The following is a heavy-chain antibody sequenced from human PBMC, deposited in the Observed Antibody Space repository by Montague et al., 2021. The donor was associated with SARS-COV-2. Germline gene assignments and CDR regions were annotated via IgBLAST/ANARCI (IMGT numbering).Heavy chain of an antibody. CDR3: ARGAVRKGYYDSSGYYILKPGPGGLDY. CDR2: TYYSGST. D-gene: IGHD3-22*01. V-gene: IGHV4-31*03. CDR1: GGSISTVCY. J-gene: IGHJ4*02. Sequence: TLSLTCTVSGGSISTVCYWSWIRQHPGKGLEWIGYTYYSGSTXYNPVLKSGVTISVDTSKNLFSLKLFSVTAADTAVYYCARGAVRKGYYDSSGYYILKPGPGGLDYWGQGSLVTVSS.